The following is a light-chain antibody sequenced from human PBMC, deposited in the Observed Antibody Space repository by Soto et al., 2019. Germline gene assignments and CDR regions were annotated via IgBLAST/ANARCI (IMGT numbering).Light chain of an antibody. CDR3: QQYGSYPLT. Sequence: EVVLTQSPGALSLSPGERATLSCRASQSIFSNYFAWYQQRPGQAPRLLIYETSSRATGIPDRFSGSGSGTDFTLTVSRLEPEDFAVYFCQQYGSYPLTFGGGTKLEIK. CDR2: ETS. CDR1: QSIFSNY. V-gene: IGKV3-20*01. J-gene: IGKJ4*01.